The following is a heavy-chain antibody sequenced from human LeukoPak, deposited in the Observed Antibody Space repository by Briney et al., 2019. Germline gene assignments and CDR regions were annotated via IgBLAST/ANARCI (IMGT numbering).Heavy chain of an antibody. D-gene: IGHD3-22*01. V-gene: IGHV3-53*05. CDR3: AKGRITMIEWFDP. Sequence: GGSLRLSCAASGFTVSSNYMSWVRQAPGKGLEWVSVIYSGGSTYYADSVKGRFTISRDNSKNTLYLQMNSLRAEDTAVYYCAKGRITMIEWFDPWGQGTLVTVSS. J-gene: IGHJ5*02. CDR2: IYSGGST. CDR1: GFTVSSNY.